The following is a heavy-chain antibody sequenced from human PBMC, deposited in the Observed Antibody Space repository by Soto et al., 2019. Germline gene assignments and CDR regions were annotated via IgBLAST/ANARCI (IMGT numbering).Heavy chain of an antibody. J-gene: IGHJ4*02. D-gene: IGHD2-15*01. Sequence: EVQLWESGGGLVQPGGSLRLSCAVSGFTFSSHVMSWVRQAPGKGLEWVSAISGTGGTYYADSVKGRFTISRDNSKNALYLQMHNLRDEDTAVYYCANDRRGAYCSGGICYSPDYWGQGTLVIVSS. CDR2: ISGTGGT. CDR1: GFTFSSHV. V-gene: IGHV3-23*01. CDR3: ANDRRGAYCSGGICYSPDY.